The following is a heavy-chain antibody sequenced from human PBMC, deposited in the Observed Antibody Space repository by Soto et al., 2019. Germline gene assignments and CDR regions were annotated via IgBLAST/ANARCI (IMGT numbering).Heavy chain of an antibody. V-gene: IGHV3-23*01. J-gene: IGHJ4*02. CDR2: ISVSGETT. CDR1: GFSLTNYA. D-gene: IGHD5-18*01. Sequence: EVQLLESGRGLVRPGGSLRLSCAASGFSLTNYAMSRVRQAPGKGLEWLSAISVSGETTYYADSVRGRFTISRDNSRATVFLQMSNLRAEDTALYYCAKEQWLIQGHFDYWGQGILVTVSS. CDR3: AKEQWLIQGHFDY.